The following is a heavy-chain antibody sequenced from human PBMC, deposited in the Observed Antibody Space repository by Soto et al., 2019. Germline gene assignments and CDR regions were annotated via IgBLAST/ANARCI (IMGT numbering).Heavy chain of an antibody. J-gene: IGHJ5*01. CDR3: AKYLQKAATHTNWFDS. CDR1: GFVFGDYY. D-gene: IGHD2-15*01. Sequence: GGSLRLSCAASGFVFGDYYMSWIRQAPGKGLALVAHISYSDNNINRADSAKGRFTTSSDNAKNSLYLQMNSMRDEDTAVYYCAKYLQKAATHTNWFDSWGQGTLVTVSS. CDR2: ISYSDNNI. V-gene: IGHV3-11*01.